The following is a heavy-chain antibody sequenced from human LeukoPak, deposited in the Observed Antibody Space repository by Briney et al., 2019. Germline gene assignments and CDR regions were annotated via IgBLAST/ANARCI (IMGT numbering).Heavy chain of an antibody. CDR1: GGSFSGYY. D-gene: IGHD2-2*01. J-gene: IGHJ5*02. CDR3: ARGAVVVPAAKGPTFDP. V-gene: IGHV4-34*01. CDR2: INHSGST. Sequence: SETLSLTCAVYGGSFSGYYWSWIRQPPGKGLEWIGEINHSGSTNYNPSLKSRVTKSVDTSKNQFSLKLSSVTAADTAVYYCARGAVVVPAAKGPTFDPWGQGTLVTVSS.